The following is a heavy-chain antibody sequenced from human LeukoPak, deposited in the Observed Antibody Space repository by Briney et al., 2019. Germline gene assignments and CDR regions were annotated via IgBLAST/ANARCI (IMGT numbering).Heavy chain of an antibody. CDR2: IYYSGST. J-gene: IGHJ4*02. D-gene: IGHD2-15*01. V-gene: IGHV4-39*07. CDR3: ARDPVVVAAVDDY. Sequence: SETLSLTCTVSGGSISSSSYYWGWIRQPPGKGLEWIGSIYYSGSTYYNPSLKSRATISVDTSKNQFSLKLSSVTAADTAVYYCARDPVVVAAVDDYWGQGTLVTVSS. CDR1: GGSISSSSYY.